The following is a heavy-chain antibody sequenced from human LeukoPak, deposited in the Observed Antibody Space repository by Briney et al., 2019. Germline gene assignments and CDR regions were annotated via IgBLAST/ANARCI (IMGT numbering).Heavy chain of an antibody. CDR1: GFTFSSYG. CDR3: ARSDDYVWGSYRSFDY. Sequence: PGGSLRLSCAASGFTFSSYGXHWVRQAXXXXXXXXXVXSYDGSNKYYADSVKGRFTISRDNSKNTLYLQMNSLRAEDTAVYYCARSDDYVWGSYRSFDYWGQGTLVTVSS. D-gene: IGHD3-16*02. CDR2: XSYDGSNK. V-gene: IGHV3-30*03. J-gene: IGHJ4*02.